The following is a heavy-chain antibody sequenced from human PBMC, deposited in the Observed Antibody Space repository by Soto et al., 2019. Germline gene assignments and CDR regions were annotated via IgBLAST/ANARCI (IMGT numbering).Heavy chain of an antibody. V-gene: IGHV4-30-2*01. Sequence: QLQLQESGSGLVKPSQTLSLTCAVSGGSISSGGYSWSWIRQPPGKGLEWIGYIYHSGSNYYNPSLKIRVTLDVDRSQIQFSLKPSSVADADTSVYYWSAGGGLPRYYWGQGTLVTVSS. CDR1: GGSISSGGYS. D-gene: IGHD2-15*01. J-gene: IGHJ4*02. CDR3: SAGGGLPRYY. CDR2: IYHSGSN.